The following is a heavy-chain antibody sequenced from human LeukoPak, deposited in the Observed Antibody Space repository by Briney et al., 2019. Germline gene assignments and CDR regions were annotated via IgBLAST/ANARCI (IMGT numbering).Heavy chain of an antibody. Sequence: SETLSLTCTVSGYSISSGYYWGGIGPPPGKGLEWIERNYNSGSTYYNPSLKRRVTISGDTNKKQVSLKESSVTAADTAVYYCARLLYSSSYSSFDYWGQGTLVTVSS. CDR2: NYNSGST. CDR3: ARLLYSSSYSSFDY. V-gene: IGHV4-38-2*02. CDR1: GYSISSGYY. J-gene: IGHJ4*02. D-gene: IGHD6-13*01.